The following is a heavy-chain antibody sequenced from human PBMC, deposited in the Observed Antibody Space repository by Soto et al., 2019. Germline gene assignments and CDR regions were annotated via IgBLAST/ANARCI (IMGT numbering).Heavy chain of an antibody. D-gene: IGHD4-4*01. J-gene: IGHJ2*01. CDR1: GFTFSSYA. CDR3: ARPLWRDDYNWGYFDL. CDR2: ISYDGSNK. Sequence: QVQLVESGGGVVQPGRSLRLSCAASGFTFSSYAMHWVRQAPGKGLEWVAVISYDGSNKYYADSVKGRFTISIDNSKNTLYRQMNSLTPEDTAVYSCARPLWRDDYNWGYFDLWGRVTLVTVSS. V-gene: IGHV3-30-3*01.